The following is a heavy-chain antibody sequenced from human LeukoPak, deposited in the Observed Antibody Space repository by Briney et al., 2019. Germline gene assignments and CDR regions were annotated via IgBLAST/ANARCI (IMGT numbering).Heavy chain of an antibody. Sequence: SVKVSCKVSGYTLTELSMHWVRQAPGQGLEWMGGIIPIFGTANYAQKFQGRVTITTDESTSTAYMELSSLRSEDTAVYYCARESSLRGSGPRAHAFDIWGQGTMVTVSS. CDR1: GYTLTELS. D-gene: IGHD2-15*01. V-gene: IGHV1-69*05. J-gene: IGHJ3*02. CDR3: ARESSLRGSGPRAHAFDI. CDR2: IIPIFGTA.